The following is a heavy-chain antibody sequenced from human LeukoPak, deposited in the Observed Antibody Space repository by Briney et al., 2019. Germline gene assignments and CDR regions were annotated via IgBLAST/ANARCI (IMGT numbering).Heavy chain of an antibody. CDR2: INPSGGST. CDR3: ARVQYGSSSWSTTYYFDY. CDR1: GYTFTSYY. V-gene: IGHV1-46*01. J-gene: IGHJ4*02. Sequence: ASVKVSCKASGYTFTSYYMHWVRQAPGQGLEWMGIINPSGGSTSYAQKFQGRVTMTRDTSTSTVYMELGSLRSEDTAVYYCARVQYGSSSWSTTYYFDYWGQGTLVTVSS. D-gene: IGHD6-13*01.